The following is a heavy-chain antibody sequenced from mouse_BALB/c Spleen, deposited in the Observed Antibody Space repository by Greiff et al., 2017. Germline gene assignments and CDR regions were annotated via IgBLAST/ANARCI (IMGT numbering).Heavy chain of an antibody. Sequence: DVQLQESGPGLVKPSQSLSLTCTVTGYSITSDYAWNWIRQFPGNKLEWMGYISYSGSTSYNPSLKSRISITRDTSKNQFFLQLNSVTTEDTATYYCANYYGSSPYYAMDYWGQGTSVTVSS. D-gene: IGHD1-1*01. CDR2: ISYSGST. CDR3: ANYYGSSPYYAMDY. CDR1: GYSITSDYA. J-gene: IGHJ4*01. V-gene: IGHV3-2*02.